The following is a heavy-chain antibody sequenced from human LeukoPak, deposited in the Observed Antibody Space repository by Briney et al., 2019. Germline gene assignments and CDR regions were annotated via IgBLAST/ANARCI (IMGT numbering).Heavy chain of an antibody. D-gene: IGHD4-17*01. J-gene: IGHJ6*04. CDR3: ARGTVTKTPGVDV. CDR1: GFTFSSYS. V-gene: IGHV3-48*01. Sequence: GGSLRLSCAASGFTFSSYSMNWVRQAPGKGLEWVSYISSSSSTIYYADSVKGRFTISRDNAKNSLYLQMNSLRAEDTAVYYCARGTVTKTPGVDVWGKGTTVTGSS. CDR2: ISSSSSTI.